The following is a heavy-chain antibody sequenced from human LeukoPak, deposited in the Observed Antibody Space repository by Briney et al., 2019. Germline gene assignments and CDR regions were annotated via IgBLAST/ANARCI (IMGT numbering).Heavy chain of an antibody. CDR1: GGSIRSSY. Sequence: PSETLSLTCTVSGGSIRSSYWSWVRQPPGKGLEWIGEINHSGSTNYNPSLKSRVTISVDTSKNQFSLKLSSVTAADTAVYYCARVVTIFGVVIIRRFGNWFDPWGQGTLVTVSS. CDR2: INHSGST. V-gene: IGHV4-34*01. CDR3: ARVVTIFGVVIIRRFGNWFDP. J-gene: IGHJ5*02. D-gene: IGHD3-3*01.